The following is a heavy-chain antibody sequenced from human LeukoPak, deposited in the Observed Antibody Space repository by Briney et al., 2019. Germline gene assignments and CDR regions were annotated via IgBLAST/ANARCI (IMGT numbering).Heavy chain of an antibody. CDR2: ISAYNGNT. D-gene: IGHD3-10*01. CDR1: GYTFTSYD. J-gene: IGHJ4*02. V-gene: IGHV1-18*01. Sequence: GASVTVSCKASGYTFTSYDINWVRQAPGQGLEWMGWISAYNGNTNYPQKLQGRVTMTTDTSTSTAYMELRSLISDDTAVYYCARGEFPDYWGQGTLVTVSS. CDR3: ARGEFPDY.